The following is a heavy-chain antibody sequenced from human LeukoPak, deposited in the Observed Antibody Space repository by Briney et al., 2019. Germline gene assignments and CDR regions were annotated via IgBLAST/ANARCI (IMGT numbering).Heavy chain of an antibody. CDR1: GFTFSNYS. Sequence: GGSLRLSCAASGFTFSNYSMNWVRQAPGKGLEWVSYISRSRSTIYYADSVKGRFTISRDNAKNSLYLQMHSLRAEDTAVYYCARAKRNGFDIWGQGTMVTVSS. CDR2: ISRSRSTI. J-gene: IGHJ3*02. CDR3: ARAKRNGFDI. V-gene: IGHV3-48*01.